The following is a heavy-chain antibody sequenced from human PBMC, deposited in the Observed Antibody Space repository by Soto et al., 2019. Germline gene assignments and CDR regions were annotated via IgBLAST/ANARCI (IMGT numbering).Heavy chain of an antibody. V-gene: IGHV4-59*01. CDR3: ARDRRYCSGGSCYAFDI. J-gene: IGHJ3*02. CDR1: GGSISSYY. D-gene: IGHD2-15*01. CDR2: MYYSGST. Sequence: PSETLSLTCTVSGGSISSYYWTWIRQPPGKGLEWIGYMYYSGSTNYNPSLKSRVTISVDTSKNQFSLKLSSVTAADTAVYYCARDRRYCSGGSCYAFDIWGQGTMVTVS.